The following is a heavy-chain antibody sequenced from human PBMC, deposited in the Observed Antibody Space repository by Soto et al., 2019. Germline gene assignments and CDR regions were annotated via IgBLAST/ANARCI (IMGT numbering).Heavy chain of an antibody. V-gene: IGHV4-59*01. CDR1: GGSISGYY. J-gene: IGHJ3*02. D-gene: IGHD2-2*01. CDR2: IYYSGST. CDR3: ARGGLYCSTTSCYSDAFDI. Sequence: SETLSLTCTGSGGSISGYYWSWIRQPPGKGLEWIGYIYYSGSTNYNPSLKSRVTISLDTSRDQFSLKLSSVTAADTAVYYCARGGLYCSTTSCYSDAFDIWGQGTMVTVSS.